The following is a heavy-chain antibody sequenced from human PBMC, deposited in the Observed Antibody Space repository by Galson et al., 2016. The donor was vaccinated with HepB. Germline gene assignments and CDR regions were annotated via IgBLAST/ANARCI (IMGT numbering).Heavy chain of an antibody. CDR1: GFTFSSYA. J-gene: IGHJ6*04. CDR3: AKPVGTGYVWYYYYSMYV. V-gene: IGHV3-23*01. CDR2: ISGSGGTT. Sequence: SLRLSCAASGFTFSSYAMTWVRQAPGKGLEWVSAISGSGGTTYYADSVKGRFTISRDNSKNTLYLQMNSLRAEDTAVYHCAKPVGTGYVWYYYYSMYVWGTRITVTASS. D-gene: IGHD5-12*01.